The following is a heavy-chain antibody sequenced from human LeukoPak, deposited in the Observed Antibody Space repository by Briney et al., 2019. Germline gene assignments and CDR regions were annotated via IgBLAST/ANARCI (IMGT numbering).Heavy chain of an antibody. CDR1: GFTFSSYE. CDR2: ISGGSNYI. V-gene: IGHV3-21*01. CDR3: ASRGSYNYFDY. Sequence: GGSLRLSCAASGFTFSSYEMNWVRQAPGKGLEWVSSISGGSNYIYYADSVKGRFTISRDNAKNSLSLQMNSLRAEDTAVYYCASRGSYNYFDYWGQGTLVTVSS. D-gene: IGHD1-26*01. J-gene: IGHJ4*02.